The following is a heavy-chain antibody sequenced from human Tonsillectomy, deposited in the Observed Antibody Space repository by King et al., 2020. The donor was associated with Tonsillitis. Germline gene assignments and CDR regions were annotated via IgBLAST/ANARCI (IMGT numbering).Heavy chain of an antibody. CDR2: INPSAGST. CDR3: ARDRTISENWFDP. CDR1: GYTFTAYY. D-gene: IGHD3-3*01. Sequence: VQLVESGAEVKKPEASVKISCKASGYTFTAYYMHWVRQAPGQGLEWMGVINPSAGSTSYSQKFQGRVTMTRDTSTSTVYMELSSLTSEDTAVYYCARDRTISENWFDPWGQGTLVTVSS. V-gene: IGHV1-46*03. J-gene: IGHJ5*02.